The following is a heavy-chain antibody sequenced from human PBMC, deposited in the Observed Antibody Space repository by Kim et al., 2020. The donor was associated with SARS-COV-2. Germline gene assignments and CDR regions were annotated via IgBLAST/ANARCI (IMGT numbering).Heavy chain of an antibody. CDR3: ARDIASRRFDY. CDR2: NE. Sequence: NEYYSVYVQGRCPLSKDNSTNTLSLQMNSLRAEDTALYYCARDIASRRFDYWGQGTLVTVSS. V-gene: IGHV3-30*07. J-gene: IGHJ4*02. D-gene: IGHD6-6*01.